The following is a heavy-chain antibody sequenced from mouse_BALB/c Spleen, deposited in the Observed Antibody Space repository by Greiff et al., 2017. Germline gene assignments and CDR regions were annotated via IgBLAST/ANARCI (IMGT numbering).Heavy chain of an antibody. CDR3: TNSLYGDSSVAY. D-gene: IGHD2-13*01. CDR1: GFSLTSYG. Sequence: QVQLQQSGPSLVQPSQSLSITCTASGFSLTSYGVHWVRQSPGKGLEWLGVIWRGESTDYNAAFMSRLSITKNNSKSNAFFNMNSLQADDTAIYYSTNSLYGDSSVAYWGQGTLVTVSA. V-gene: IGHV2-5-1*01. J-gene: IGHJ3*01. CDR2: IWRGEST.